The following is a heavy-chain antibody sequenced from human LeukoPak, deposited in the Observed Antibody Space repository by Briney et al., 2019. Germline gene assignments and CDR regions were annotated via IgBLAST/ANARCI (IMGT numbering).Heavy chain of an antibody. D-gene: IGHD2-2*01. CDR3: AKMQDIVVVPAAMASQGFDY. CDR2: ISGSGGST. J-gene: IGHJ4*02. Sequence: PGGSLRLSCAASGSTFSSYVMTWVRQAPGKGLEWVSVISGSGGSTYYADSVKGRFTISRDNSKNTLYLQMNSLRAEDTAVYYCAKMQDIVVVPAAMASQGFDYWGQGTLVTVSS. CDR1: GSTFSSYV. V-gene: IGHV3-23*01.